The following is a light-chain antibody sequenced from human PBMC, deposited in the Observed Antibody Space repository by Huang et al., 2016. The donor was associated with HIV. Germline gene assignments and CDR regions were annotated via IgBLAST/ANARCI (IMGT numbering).Light chain of an antibody. J-gene: IGKJ2*01. CDR3: QQSYNIPRT. V-gene: IGKV1-39*01. CDR2: GAS. CDR1: QIINKY. Sequence: DIQMTQAPPSLSAAVGDRVIITCRASQIINKYLNWYQQMPGRAPKLVIAGASSLQGGVSSRFSGSGSGTDFTLTIRDLQPEDTATYHCQQSYNIPRTFGQGTLLEI.